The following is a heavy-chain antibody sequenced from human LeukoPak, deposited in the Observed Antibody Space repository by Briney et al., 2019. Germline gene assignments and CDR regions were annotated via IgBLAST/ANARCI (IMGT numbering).Heavy chain of an antibody. Sequence: PGGSLRLSCAASGFMFSRSGMHWVRQAPGKGPEWVALIPEDESNVYRDSVKGRFTIARDNSKNTLYLQMNSLRLEDTGVYYCAKHRSDIVGEGAAFTYHDYSMDVWGKGTMVTVSS. D-gene: IGHD2-15*01. CDR1: GFMFSRSG. CDR3: AKHRSDIVGEGAAFTYHDYSMDV. V-gene: IGHV3-30*02. J-gene: IGHJ6*03. CDR2: IPEDESN.